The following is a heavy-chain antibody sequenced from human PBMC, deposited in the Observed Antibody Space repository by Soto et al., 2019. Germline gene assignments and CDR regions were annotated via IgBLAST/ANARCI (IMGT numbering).Heavy chain of an antibody. CDR2: IYTSGST. Sequence: LSLTCTVSGGSMSSYYWSWIRQPAGKGLEWIGRIYTSGSTNYNPSLKSRVTMSVDTSKNQFSLKLSSVTAADTAVYYCARTVLDYGDYDYWYSDLWGRGTLVTVSS. CDR1: GGSMSSYY. D-gene: IGHD4-17*01. J-gene: IGHJ2*01. CDR3: ARTVLDYGDYDYWYSDL. V-gene: IGHV4-4*07.